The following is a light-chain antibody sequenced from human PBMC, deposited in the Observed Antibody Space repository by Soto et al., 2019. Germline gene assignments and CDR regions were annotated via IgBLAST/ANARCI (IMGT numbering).Light chain of an antibody. V-gene: IGLV1-44*01. J-gene: IGLJ2*01. CDR2: RNN. CDR3: AARDDSLNAVI. CDR1: SSNIGSHS. Sequence: QSVLTQPPSASGTPGQRVTISCSGSSSNIGSHSVDWYQQLPGTAPKLLIYRNNQRPSGVPDRFSGSKSGTSASLAISGLQSGDEADYYCAARDDSLNAVIFGGGTKLTVL.